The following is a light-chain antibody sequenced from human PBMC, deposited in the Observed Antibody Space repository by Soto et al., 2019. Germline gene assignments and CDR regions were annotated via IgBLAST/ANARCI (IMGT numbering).Light chain of an antibody. CDR3: QQYGSSLTWT. Sequence: EIVLTQSPGTLSLSPGERATLSCRASQSVSSSYLAWYQQKPGQAPRLLIYCASSSATGSPDRFSGSGSGTDFTLTISRLEPDDFAVYYCQQYGSSLTWTFGQGTKVEIK. CDR1: QSVSSSY. J-gene: IGKJ1*01. V-gene: IGKV3-20*01. CDR2: CAS.